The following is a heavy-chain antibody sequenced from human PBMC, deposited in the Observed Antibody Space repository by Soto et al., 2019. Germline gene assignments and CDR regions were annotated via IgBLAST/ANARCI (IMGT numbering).Heavy chain of an antibody. V-gene: IGHV3-30-3*01. Sequence: QVQLVESGGGVVQPGRSLRLSCAASGFTFSSYAMHWVRQAPGKGPEWVAVISYDGSNKYYADSVKGRFTISRDNSKNTLYLQTNSLRAEDTAVYYCARVGDQAIAVAGTFDYWGQGTLVTVSS. CDR1: GFTFSSYA. J-gene: IGHJ4*02. CDR3: ARVGDQAIAVAGTFDY. CDR2: ISYDGSNK. D-gene: IGHD6-19*01.